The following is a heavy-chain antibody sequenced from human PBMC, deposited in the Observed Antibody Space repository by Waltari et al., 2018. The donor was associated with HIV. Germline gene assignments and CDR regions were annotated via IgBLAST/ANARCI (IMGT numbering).Heavy chain of an antibody. V-gene: IGHV1-46*01. J-gene: IGHJ3*02. CDR2: INPSGGST. D-gene: IGHD3-3*01. CDR3: ARDKAVGIITSVFNM. CDR1: GYTFTNYY. Sequence: QVQLVQSGAEVKKPGASVKVSCKASGYTFTNYYIHWVRQAPGQGLEWMARINPSGGSTSHAQKFQGRVTMTMDTSTSTVYMELSSLRSEDTAVYYCARDKAVGIITSVFNMWGQGTMVIVSS.